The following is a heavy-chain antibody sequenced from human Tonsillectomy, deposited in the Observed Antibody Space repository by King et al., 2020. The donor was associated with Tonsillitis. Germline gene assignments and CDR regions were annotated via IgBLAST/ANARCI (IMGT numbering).Heavy chain of an antibody. D-gene: IGHD2-2*01. V-gene: IGHV5-51*01. Sequence: QLVQSGAEVKKPGESLKISCKGSGYRFTSYWIGWVRQMPGKGLEWMGIIYPDDSDTRYSPSFQGQVTISADKSISTAYLQWSGLKASDTAMYYCARVYCSSTSCYWYFDVWGRGTLVTVSS. CDR1: GYRFTSYW. CDR3: ARVYCSSTSCYWYFDV. J-gene: IGHJ2*01. CDR2: IYPDDSDT.